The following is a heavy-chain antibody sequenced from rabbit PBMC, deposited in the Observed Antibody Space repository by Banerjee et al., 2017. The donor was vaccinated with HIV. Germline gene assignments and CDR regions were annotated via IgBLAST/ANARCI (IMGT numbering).Heavy chain of an antibody. CDR3: GKTWNL. CDR2: INTSSGNT. J-gene: IGHJ4*01. Sequence: QEQLEESGGDLVKPEGSLTLTCTASGFSFSNKYVMCWVRQAPGKGLEWIACINTSSGNTVYAAWAKGRFTISRTSSTAVALQMTSLTAADTATYFWGKTWNLWGPGTLVTVS. V-gene: IGHV1S45*01. CDR1: GFSFSNKYV.